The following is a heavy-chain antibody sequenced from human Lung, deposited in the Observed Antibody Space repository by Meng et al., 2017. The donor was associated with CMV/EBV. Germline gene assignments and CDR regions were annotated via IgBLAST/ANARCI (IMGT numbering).Heavy chain of an antibody. CDR3: ARGKQDAWELLAY. V-gene: IGHV4-4*02. CDR2: IDDSGST. J-gene: IGHJ4*02. Sequence: QVQLPESGPGLVEPSGTLSLTCGVSGVSISSNIRWTWVRQPPGKGLEWIGDIDDSGSTNYNPSLNSRISISLDKSKNHFSLKVNSVTAADTAVYYCARGKQDAWELLAYWGQGALVTVSS. CDR1: GVSISSNIR. D-gene: IGHD1-26*01.